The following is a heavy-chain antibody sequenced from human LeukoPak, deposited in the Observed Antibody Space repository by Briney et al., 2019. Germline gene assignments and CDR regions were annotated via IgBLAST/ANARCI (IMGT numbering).Heavy chain of an antibody. Sequence: PGGSLRLSCAASGFTFSSYAMSWVRQAPGKGLEWVSAISGSGGSTYYADSMKGRFTISRDNSKNTLYLQMNSLRAEDTAVYYCAKYVRPYPGDYGDWHFDYWGQGTLVTVSS. CDR3: AKYVRPYPGDYGDWHFDY. CDR1: GFTFSSYA. V-gene: IGHV3-23*01. CDR2: ISGSGGST. D-gene: IGHD4-17*01. J-gene: IGHJ4*02.